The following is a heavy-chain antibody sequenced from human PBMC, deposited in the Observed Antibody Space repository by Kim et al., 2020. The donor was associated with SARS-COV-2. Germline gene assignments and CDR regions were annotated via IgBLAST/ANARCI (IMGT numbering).Heavy chain of an antibody. V-gene: IGHV5-10-1*01. CDR2: IDPSDSYT. CDR3: ARLVVAAPGYYYGMDV. CDR1: GYSFTSYW. J-gene: IGHJ6*02. D-gene: IGHD2-15*01. Sequence: GESLKISCKGSGYSFTSYWISWVRQMPGKGLEWMGRIDPSDSYTNYSPSFQGHVTISADKSISTAYLQWSSLKASDTAMYYCARLVVAAPGYYYGMDVWGQGTTVTVSS.